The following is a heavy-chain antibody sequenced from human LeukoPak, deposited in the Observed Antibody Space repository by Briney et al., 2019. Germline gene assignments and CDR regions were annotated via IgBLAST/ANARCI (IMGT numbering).Heavy chain of an antibody. CDR1: GYTFTSYG. J-gene: IGHJ6*03. CDR2: ISAYNGNT. V-gene: IGHV1-18*01. CDR3: ARDKRVGAYEWYYYMDV. D-gene: IGHD1-26*01. Sequence: ASVKVSCKASGYTFTSYGISWVRQAPGQGLEWMGWISAYNGNTNYAQKFQGRVTMTRDTSISTAYMELSRLRSDDTAVYYCARDKRVGAYEWYYYMDVWGKGTTVTVSS.